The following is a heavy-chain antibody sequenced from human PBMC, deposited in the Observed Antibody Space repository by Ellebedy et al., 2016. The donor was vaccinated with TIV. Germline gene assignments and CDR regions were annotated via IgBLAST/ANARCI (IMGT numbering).Heavy chain of an antibody. V-gene: IGHV3-48*04. J-gene: IGHJ4*02. CDR3: ARGDTAMARFDY. CDR2: ISSRSSTR. CDR1: GITFKNYA. Sequence: GESLKISCAASGITFKNYAMTWVRQAPGKGLEWVSYISSRSSTRYYADSVKGRFAISRDNAQNSLFLQMNSLRAEDTAVYYCARGDTAMARFDYWGQGTLVTVSS. D-gene: IGHD5-18*01.